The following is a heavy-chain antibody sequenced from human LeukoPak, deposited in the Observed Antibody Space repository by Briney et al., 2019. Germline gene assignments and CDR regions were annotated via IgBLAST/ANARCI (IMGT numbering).Heavy chain of an antibody. D-gene: IGHD3-10*01. CDR3: ARGSSITMVQGY. Sequence: WETLSLTCAVYGGSFSGYYWSWICQPPGKGLEWIGEINHSGSTNYNPSLKSRVTISVDTSKNQFSLKLSSVTAADTAVYYCARGSSITMVQGYWGQGTLVTVSS. J-gene: IGHJ4*02. V-gene: IGHV4-34*01. CDR1: GGSFSGYY. CDR2: INHSGST.